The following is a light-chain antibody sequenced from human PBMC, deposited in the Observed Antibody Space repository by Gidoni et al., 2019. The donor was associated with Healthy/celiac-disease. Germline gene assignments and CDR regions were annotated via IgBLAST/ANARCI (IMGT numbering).Light chain of an antibody. CDR2: GAS. CDR1: QSVRSN. V-gene: IGKV3-15*01. J-gene: IGKJ5*01. Sequence: EIVMTQSPATLSVSPGERATLSCRASQSVRSNLAGYQQKPGQAPRLLIYGASTRATGIPARFSGSGSGTEFTLTISSLQSEDFAVYYCQQYNNWLTITFXQXTRLEIK. CDR3: QQYNNWLTIT.